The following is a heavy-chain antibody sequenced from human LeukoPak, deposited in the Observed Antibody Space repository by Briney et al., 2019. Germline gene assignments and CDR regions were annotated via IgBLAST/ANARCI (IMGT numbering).Heavy chain of an antibody. V-gene: IGHV3-23*01. CDR3: AKDRWELLLNRFDP. CDR2: ISGSGGST. D-gene: IGHD1-26*01. Sequence: GGSLRLSCAASGFTFSSYAMSWVRQAPGKGLEWVSAISGSGGSTYYADSVKGRFTISRDNSKNTLYLQMNSLRAEDTAVYYYAKDRWELLLNRFDPWGQGTLVTVSS. CDR1: GFTFSSYA. J-gene: IGHJ5*02.